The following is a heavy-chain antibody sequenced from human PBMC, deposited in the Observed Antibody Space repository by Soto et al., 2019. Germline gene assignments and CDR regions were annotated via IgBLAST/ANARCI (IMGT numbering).Heavy chain of an antibody. D-gene: IGHD1-26*01. V-gene: IGHV3-30*03. CDR2: ISYDGSKK. CDR3: APLGVGAQDNY. J-gene: IGHJ4*02. Sequence: QVQLVESGGGVVQPGRSLRLSCAASGFTFSTYGMHWVRQAPGKGLEWVAAISYDGSKKYYADSVKGRFTISRDNSENTLYLQMNSLRAGDTAMYYCAPLGVGAQDNYWGQGTLVTVSS. CDR1: GFTFSTYG.